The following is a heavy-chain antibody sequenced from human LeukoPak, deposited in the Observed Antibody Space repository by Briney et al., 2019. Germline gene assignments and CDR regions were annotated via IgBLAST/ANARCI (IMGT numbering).Heavy chain of an antibody. CDR3: AKEPPRAIFGFPSWFDP. V-gene: IGHV3-30*18. CDR2: ISYDGSNK. D-gene: IGHD3-3*01. J-gene: IGHJ5*02. CDR1: GFTFSSYG. Sequence: PGGSLRLSCAASGFTFSSYGMHWVRQAPGKGLEWVAVISYDGSNKYYADSVKGRLTISRDNSKNTLYLQMNSLRAEDTAVYYCAKEPPRAIFGFPSWFDPWGQGTLVTVSS.